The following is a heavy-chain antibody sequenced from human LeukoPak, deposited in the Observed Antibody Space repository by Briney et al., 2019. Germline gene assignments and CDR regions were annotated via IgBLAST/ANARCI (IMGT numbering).Heavy chain of an antibody. V-gene: IGHV1-69*04. CDR2: IIPIFCIT. Sequence: SVKVSCQASGGTFSSCAIIWVRQPPPRGLEWMGRIIPIFCITNYAQVFQERLTNTADQSTSTDYMVLSSLRSEDTAVYYWSSGSSIAAAGPGGYYYGMDVWGQGTTVTVSS. D-gene: IGHD6-13*01. CDR3: SSGSSIAAAGPGGYYYGMDV. J-gene: IGHJ6*02. CDR1: GGTFSSCA.